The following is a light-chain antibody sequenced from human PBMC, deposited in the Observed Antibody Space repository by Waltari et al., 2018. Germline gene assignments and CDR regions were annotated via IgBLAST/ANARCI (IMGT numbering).Light chain of an antibody. CDR3: QQYNVWPPLA. CDR1: QSIHDN. CDR2: GAS. Sequence: EVVMTQSPATLSVSPGERVTLSCRASQSIHDNLAWYQHSPGQAPRLLIHGASTRAPDIAGRFVGGGSGTEVTLTIRSLQSEESAVYYCQQYNVWPPLAFGGGTKVEVK. J-gene: IGKJ4*01. V-gene: IGKV3-15*01.